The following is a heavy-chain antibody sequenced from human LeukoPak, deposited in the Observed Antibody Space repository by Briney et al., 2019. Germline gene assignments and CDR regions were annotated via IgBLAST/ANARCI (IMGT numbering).Heavy chain of an antibody. CDR1: GFTFDDYA. CDR3: AREGGGTAGFSEAFDI. D-gene: IGHD1-26*01. CDR2: INWNGGST. V-gene: IGHV3-20*04. Sequence: PGGSLRLSCAASGFTFDDYAMHWVRQAPGKGLEWVSGINWNGGSTGYADSVKGRFTISRDNAANSLYLEMNSLRVEDTAVYFCAREGGGTAGFSEAFDIWGQGTMVTVSS. J-gene: IGHJ3*02.